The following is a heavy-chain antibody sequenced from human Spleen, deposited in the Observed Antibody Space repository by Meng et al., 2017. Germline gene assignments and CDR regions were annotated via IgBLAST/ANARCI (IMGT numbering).Heavy chain of an antibody. CDR1: GFTFSTYG. J-gene: IGHJ4*02. CDR3: ARSFIAAAGGGY. D-gene: IGHD6-13*01. CDR2: IDSGGNT. V-gene: IGHV3-66*01. Sequence: VQLVESGGGVVQSGRSLRLSCAVSGFTFSTYGMHWVRQAPGRGLEWVAYIDSGGNTFYADSVKGRFIISRDNSKNTLSLQMNSLRAEDTAVYYCARSFIAAAGGGYWGQGTLVTVSS.